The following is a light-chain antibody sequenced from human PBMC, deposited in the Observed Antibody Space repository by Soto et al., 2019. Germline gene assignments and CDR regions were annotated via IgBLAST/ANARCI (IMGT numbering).Light chain of an antibody. CDR1: SSNIGSNT. Sequence: QSVLTQPPSASGTPGQRVTISCSGSSSNIGSNTVNWYQQLPGTDPKLLIYSNNQQPSGVPDRFSGSKSGTSASLAISGLQSEDEANYYCAAWDDSLNGVVFGGGTKLTVL. V-gene: IGLV1-44*01. CDR3: AAWDDSLNGVV. CDR2: SNN. J-gene: IGLJ2*01.